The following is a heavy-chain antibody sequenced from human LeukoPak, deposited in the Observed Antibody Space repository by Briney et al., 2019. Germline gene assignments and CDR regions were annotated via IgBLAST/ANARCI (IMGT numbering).Heavy chain of an antibody. CDR1: GYTFSSYY. V-gene: IGHV1-46*01. Sequence: GASVKVSCKASGYTFSSYYVHWVRQAPGQGLEWMGMIIPSDGFTSYAQKFQGRVTMTRDMSTSTVYMELSSLRSEDTAVYYCARDEYSSGWYSRSYWGQGTLVTVSS. CDR2: IIPSDGFT. J-gene: IGHJ4*02. CDR3: ARDEYSSGWYSRSY. D-gene: IGHD6-19*01.